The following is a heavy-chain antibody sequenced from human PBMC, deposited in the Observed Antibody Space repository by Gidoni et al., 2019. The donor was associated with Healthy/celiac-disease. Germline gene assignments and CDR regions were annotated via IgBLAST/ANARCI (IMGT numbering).Heavy chain of an antibody. D-gene: IGHD3-10*01. J-gene: IGHJ4*02. CDR3: AKWRGGEFLDY. Sequence: EVQRVESGGGLVQPGGSLRLSCAASGFTFSRYAMSWVRQAPGKGLWWVSAISGSGGRPSSSASVRARFPTSRANSKTPLFLHMPSLGAEATAVYSCAKWRGGEFLDYWGQGTLVTVSS. CDR2: ISGSGGRP. CDR1: GFTFSRYA. V-gene: IGHV3-23*04.